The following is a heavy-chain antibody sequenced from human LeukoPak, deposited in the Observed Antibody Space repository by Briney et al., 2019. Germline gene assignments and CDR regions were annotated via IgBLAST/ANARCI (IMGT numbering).Heavy chain of an antibody. Sequence: GGSLRLSCAASGFTVSSNYMSWVRQAPGKGLEWVSAISGSGGSTYYADSVKGRFTISRDNSKNTLYLQMNSLRAEDTAVYYCAKDPTYYYGSGSDNTPFDYWGQGTLVTVSS. CDR1: GFTVSSNY. V-gene: IGHV3-23*01. D-gene: IGHD3-10*01. CDR2: ISGSGGST. J-gene: IGHJ4*02. CDR3: AKDPTYYYGSGSDNTPFDY.